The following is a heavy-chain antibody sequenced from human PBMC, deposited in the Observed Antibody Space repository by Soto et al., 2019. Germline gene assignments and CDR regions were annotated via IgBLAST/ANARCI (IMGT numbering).Heavy chain of an antibody. J-gene: IGHJ6*02. V-gene: IGHV3-30*18. CDR3: AKNGELLWFGESAPRYYYYYYGMDV. D-gene: IGHD3-10*01. CDR2: ISYDGSNK. Sequence: PGGSLRLSCAASGFPFISYGMHWVRQAPGKGLEWVAVISYDGSNKYYADSVKGRFTISRDNSKNTLYLQMNSLRAEDTAVYYCAKNGELLWFGESAPRYYYYYYGMDVWGQGTTVTVSS. CDR1: GFPFISYG.